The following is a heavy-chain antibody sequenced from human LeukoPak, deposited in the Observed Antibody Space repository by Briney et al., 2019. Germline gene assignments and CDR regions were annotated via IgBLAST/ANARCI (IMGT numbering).Heavy chain of an antibody. CDR3: AREGTWVEMQY. V-gene: IGHV1-2*02. Sequence: ASVKVSCNTSGYIFNVYYMHWVRQAPGQGLEWMGWINPNTGDTEYAPRFQGRVAMTRATSISTAYMELSRLTSDDTAIYYCAREGTWVEMQYWGQGTLVTVSS. J-gene: IGHJ4*02. CDR2: INPNTGDT. D-gene: IGHD5-24*01. CDR1: GYIFNVYY.